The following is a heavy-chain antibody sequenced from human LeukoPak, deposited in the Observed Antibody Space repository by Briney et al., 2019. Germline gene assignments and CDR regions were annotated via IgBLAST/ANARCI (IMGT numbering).Heavy chain of an antibody. Sequence: ASVNVSFKASGYTFTSYDINWVRQAPGQGLEGMGWMNPNSGNTGYAQKFQGRVTMTRNTSISTAYMELSSLRSEDTAEYYCARGYCSGGSCYPFDYWGQGTLVTVSS. V-gene: IGHV1-8*01. CDR1: GYTFTSYD. CDR3: ARGYCSGGSCYPFDY. CDR2: MNPNSGNT. D-gene: IGHD2-15*01. J-gene: IGHJ4*02.